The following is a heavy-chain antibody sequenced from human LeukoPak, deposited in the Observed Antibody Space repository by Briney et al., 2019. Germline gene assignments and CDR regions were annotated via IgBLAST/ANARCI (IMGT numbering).Heavy chain of an antibody. CDR2: IYTSGST. CDR3: ARVGQQLVDY. CDR1: GGSISSGDYY. J-gene: IGHJ4*02. Sequence: PSQTLSLTCTVSGGSISSGDYYWSWIRQPAGKGLEWIGRIYTSGSTNYNPSLKSRVTISVDTSKNQFSLKLSSVTAADTAVYYCARVGQQLVDYWGQGTLVTVSS. V-gene: IGHV4-61*02. D-gene: IGHD6-13*01.